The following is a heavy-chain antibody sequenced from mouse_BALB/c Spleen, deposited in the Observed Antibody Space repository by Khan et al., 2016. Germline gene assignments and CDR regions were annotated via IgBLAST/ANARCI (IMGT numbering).Heavy chain of an antibody. J-gene: IGHJ4*01. Sequence: QVQLKQSGPGLVQPSQSLSITCTASGFSLTSYGVHWVRQSPGKGLEWLGVIWSGGSTDYNAAFISRLSISKDNTKSQAFFIMHSLQANDTAINYCARIGNYGYALDYWGQGATVAVSS. D-gene: IGHD2-1*01. CDR3: ARIGNYGYALDY. V-gene: IGHV2-2*02. CDR2: IWSGGST. CDR1: GFSLTSYG.